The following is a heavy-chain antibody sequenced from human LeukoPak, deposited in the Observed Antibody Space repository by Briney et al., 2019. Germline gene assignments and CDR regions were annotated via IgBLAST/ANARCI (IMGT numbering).Heavy chain of an antibody. J-gene: IGHJ4*02. D-gene: IGHD5-12*01. CDR1: GFTFTNYA. Sequence: EGSLRLSCAASGFTFTNYAMNWVRQAPGKRLEWVSSISSSSSYIYYADSVKGRFTISRDNAKNSLYLQMNSLRAEDTAVYYCARDRGYSGYDLPDYWGQGTLITVSS. CDR2: ISSSSSYI. V-gene: IGHV3-21*01. CDR3: ARDRGYSGYDLPDY.